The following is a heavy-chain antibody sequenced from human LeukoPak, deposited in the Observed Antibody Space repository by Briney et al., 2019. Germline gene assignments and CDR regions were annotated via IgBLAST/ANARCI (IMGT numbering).Heavy chain of an antibody. CDR3: ARDVEMATIHFDY. J-gene: IGHJ4*02. CDR1: GGTFSSYA. V-gene: IGHV1-69*05. D-gene: IGHD5-24*01. CDR2: IIPIFGTA. Sequence: SVKVSCKASGGTFSSYAISWVRQAPGQGLEWMGRIIPIFGTANYAQKFQGRVTITTDESTSTAYMELSRLRSDDTAVYYCARDVEMATIHFDYWGQGTLVTVSS.